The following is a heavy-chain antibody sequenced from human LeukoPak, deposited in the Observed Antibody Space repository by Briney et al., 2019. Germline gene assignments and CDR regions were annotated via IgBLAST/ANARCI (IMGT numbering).Heavy chain of an antibody. CDR2: IYPGDSDI. CDR3: ARSAKGSGWLLDY. CDR1: GYSFTSYW. V-gene: IGHV5-51*01. J-gene: IGHJ4*02. Sequence: GESLKISCKGSGYSFTSYWIAWARQMPGEGLEWMGVIYPGDSDIRYSPSFQGQVTISADKSITTAYLQWSSLKASDTAVYYCARSAKGSGWLLDYWGQGTLVTVSS. D-gene: IGHD6-19*01.